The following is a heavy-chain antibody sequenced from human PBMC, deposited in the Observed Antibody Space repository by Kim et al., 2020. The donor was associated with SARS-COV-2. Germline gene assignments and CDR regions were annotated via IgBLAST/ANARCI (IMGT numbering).Heavy chain of an antibody. CDR2: IKQDGSEK. D-gene: IGHD3-3*01. CDR3: ARGFTFFGVVKAANYGMDV. J-gene: IGHJ6*02. CDR1: GFTFSSYW. Sequence: GGSLRLSCAASGFTFSSYWMSWVRQAPGKGLEWVANIKQDGSEKYYVDSVKGRFTISRDNAKNSLYLQMNSLRAEDTAVYYCARGFTFFGVVKAANYGMDVWGRGTTVTVSS. V-gene: IGHV3-7*01.